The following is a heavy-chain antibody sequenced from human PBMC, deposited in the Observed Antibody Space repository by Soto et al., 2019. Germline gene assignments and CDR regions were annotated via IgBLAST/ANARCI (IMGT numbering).Heavy chain of an antibody. D-gene: IGHD6-13*01. J-gene: IGHJ6*04. CDR3: AADTNKQQLYYYYGMDV. Sequence: SVKVSCKASGFTFTSSAVQWVRQARGQRLEWIGWIVVGSGNTNYAQKFQERVTITRDMSTSTAYMELSSLRSEDTAVYYCAADTNKQQLYYYYGMDVWGEGTKVAVSS. V-gene: IGHV1-58*01. CDR1: GFTFTSSA. CDR2: IVVGSGNT.